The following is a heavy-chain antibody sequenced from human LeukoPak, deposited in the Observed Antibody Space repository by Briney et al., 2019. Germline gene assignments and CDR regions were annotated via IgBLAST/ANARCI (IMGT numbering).Heavy chain of an antibody. CDR1: GFTFSSYA. Sequence: GGSLRLSCAASGFTFSSYAMSWVRQAPGKGLEWVSGISGSGDNTYYADSVKGRFTISRDNAKNTLYLQMNSLRVEDTAVYYCARGRPHGNDYWGQGTLVTVSS. CDR3: ARGRPHGNDY. J-gene: IGHJ4*02. D-gene: IGHD4-23*01. V-gene: IGHV3-23*01. CDR2: ISGSGDNT.